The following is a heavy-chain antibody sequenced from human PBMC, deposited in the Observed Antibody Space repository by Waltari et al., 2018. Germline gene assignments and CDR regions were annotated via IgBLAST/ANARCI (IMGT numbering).Heavy chain of an antibody. CDR2: INPSGGGT. CDR3: ARDPDYGDYPLFDY. Sequence: QVQLVQSGAEVKKPGASVQVSCKASGYTFTGYFMHWVRPAPGQGLEWMGWINPSGGGTNYAQKFQGRVTMTRDTSISTAYMELSRLRSDDTAVYYCARDPDYGDYPLFDYWGQGTLVTVSS. D-gene: IGHD4-17*01. CDR1: GYTFTGYF. J-gene: IGHJ4*02. V-gene: IGHV1-2*02.